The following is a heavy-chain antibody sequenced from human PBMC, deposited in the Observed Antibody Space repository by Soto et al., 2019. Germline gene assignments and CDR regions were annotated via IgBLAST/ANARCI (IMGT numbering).Heavy chain of an antibody. CDR2: INPSGGST. CDR3: ARDRSTLAAYSSGWYGYFDY. CDR1: GYTFTSYY. J-gene: IGHJ4*02. V-gene: IGHV1-46*01. Sequence: QVQLVQSGAEVKKPGASVKVSCKASGYTFTSYYMHWVRQAPGQGLEWMGIINPSGGSTSYAQKFQGSVTMTRDTATSTVYMELSRLRSGDTAVYYCARDRSTLAAYSSGWYGYFDYWGQGTLVTVSS. D-gene: IGHD6-19*01.